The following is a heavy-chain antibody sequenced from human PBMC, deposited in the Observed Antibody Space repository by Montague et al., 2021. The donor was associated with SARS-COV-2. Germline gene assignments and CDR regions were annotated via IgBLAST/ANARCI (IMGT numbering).Heavy chain of an antibody. CDR1: GDAERRRKS. Sequence: SETLSLTCTVSGDAERRRKSGEYTRVLPAQGQVVFGEIYDTKSTKYKPSLKSRVSMSVDKSWSQFSLRLTSVTAADTAIYYCARKGSGRSDLAYWGQGTLVTVSS. J-gene: IGHJ4*02. D-gene: IGHD1-26*01. CDR2: IYDTKST. V-gene: IGHV4-4*02. CDR3: ARKGSGRSDLAY.